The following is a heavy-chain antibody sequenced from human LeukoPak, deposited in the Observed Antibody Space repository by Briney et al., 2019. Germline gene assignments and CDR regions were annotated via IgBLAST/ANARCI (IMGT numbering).Heavy chain of an antibody. Sequence: GGSLRLSCAPSGLPFTAYYMTWIRQAPGESRGWVSYISSTGSTIFYADAVKGRFTISRDNAKNTLYLHLDSLRAEDSAVYYCATWGVYYGAGSHHHPFDYWGQGTLVTVSS. V-gene: IGHV3-11*01. D-gene: IGHD3-10*01. J-gene: IGHJ4*02. CDR1: GLPFTAYY. CDR2: ISSTGSTI. CDR3: ATWGVYYGAGSHHHPFDY.